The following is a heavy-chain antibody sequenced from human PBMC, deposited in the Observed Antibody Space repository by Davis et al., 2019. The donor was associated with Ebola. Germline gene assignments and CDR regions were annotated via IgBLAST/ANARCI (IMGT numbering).Heavy chain of an antibody. J-gene: IGHJ4*02. CDR1: GGSIGTYY. CDR3: ARDSGYNHGRIYFDY. D-gene: IGHD5-12*01. V-gene: IGHV4-59*01. Sequence: PSETLSLTCTVSGGSIGTYYWTWVRQPPGKGLEWIGHIYNSGSTNYNPSLKSRVTISVDTSKNQFSLKVNSVTAADTAVYYCARDSGYNHGRIYFDYWGQGTLVTVSS. CDR2: IYNSGST.